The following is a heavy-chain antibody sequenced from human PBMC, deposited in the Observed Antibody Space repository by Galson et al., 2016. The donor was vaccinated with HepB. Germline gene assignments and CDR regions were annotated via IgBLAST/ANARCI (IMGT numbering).Heavy chain of an antibody. J-gene: IGHJ3*01. CDR1: GGSISNYY. CDR3: ARGYDSSGYYYGSDAFDL. V-gene: IGHV4-59*01. CDR2: MSYSGSI. Sequence: LSLTCTVSGGSISNYYWNWIRQPPGKGLEWIGYMSYSGSINYNPSLKSRVTLSGDTSKHQFSLKLRSVTTADTAVYYCARGYDSSGYYYGSDAFDLWGLGTMVTVSS. D-gene: IGHD3-22*01.